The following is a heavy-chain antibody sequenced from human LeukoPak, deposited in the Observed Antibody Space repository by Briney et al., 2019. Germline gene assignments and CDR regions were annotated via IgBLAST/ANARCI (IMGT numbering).Heavy chain of an antibody. CDR1: GFTFINYW. CDR2: ISGSGGST. CDR3: ARGKDHDFWNPFDH. D-gene: IGHD3-3*01. J-gene: IGHJ4*02. Sequence: GGSLRLSCAGSGFTFINYWMTWVRQAPGKGLEWVSAISGSGGSTYYADSVKGRFTISRDNSKNTLYLQMNSLRAEDTAVYYCARGKDHDFWNPFDHWGQGTLVTVSS. V-gene: IGHV3-23*01.